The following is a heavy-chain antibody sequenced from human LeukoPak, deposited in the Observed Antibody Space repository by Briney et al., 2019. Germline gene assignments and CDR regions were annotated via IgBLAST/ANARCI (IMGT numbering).Heavy chain of an antibody. CDR3: VRDADIAARPGYFHYMDV. J-gene: IGHJ6*03. D-gene: IGHD6-6*01. CDR1: GFTFSDYY. V-gene: IGHV3-11*04. CDR2: ITSSGSII. Sequence: GGSLRLSCAASGFTFSDYYMSWIRQAPGKGLEWGSYITSSGSIIYYADSVQGRLTISRDNAKNSLHLQMDSLRVEDTAVYYCVRDADIAARPGYFHYMDVWGKGTTVTVSS.